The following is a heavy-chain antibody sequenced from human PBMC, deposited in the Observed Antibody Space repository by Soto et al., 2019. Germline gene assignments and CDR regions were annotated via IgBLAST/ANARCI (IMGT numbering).Heavy chain of an antibody. Sequence: GGSLRLSCAASGFTFSSYSMNWVRQAPGKGLEWVSYISSSSSTIYYADAVKGRFTISRDNAKNSLYLQMNSLRAEDTAVYYCASLLGKMTKVPMGHCGQGTLVTVSS. CDR3: ASLLGKMTKVPMGH. CDR2: ISSSSSTI. D-gene: IGHD4-17*01. CDR1: GFTFSSYS. J-gene: IGHJ1*01. V-gene: IGHV3-48*01.